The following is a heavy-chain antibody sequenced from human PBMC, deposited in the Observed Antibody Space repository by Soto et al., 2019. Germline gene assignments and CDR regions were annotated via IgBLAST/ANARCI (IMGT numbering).Heavy chain of an antibody. V-gene: IGHV1-69*13. CDR2: IIPVFVRP. J-gene: IGHJ1*01. Sequence: SVKVSCKASGGAFSSFGISWVRQAPGQGLEWMGGIIPVFVRPNYAQRFRGRLTITADESTNTSYMELIDLTSEDTAVYYCAREASGYDFWGQGTQVTVSS. CDR1: GGAFSSFG. D-gene: IGHD5-12*01. CDR3: AREASGYDF.